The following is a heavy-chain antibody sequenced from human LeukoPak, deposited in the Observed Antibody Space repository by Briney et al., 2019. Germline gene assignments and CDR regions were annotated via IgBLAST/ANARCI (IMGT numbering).Heavy chain of an antibody. Sequence: GGSLRLSCAASGFTFSDYYMSWIRQAPGKGLEWVSYISSSGSTIYYADSVKGRLTISRDNAKNSLFLQMNRLRAEDTAVYYCVRQMIRFWFDPWGQGTLVTVSS. CDR2: ISSSGSTI. D-gene: IGHD3-16*01. CDR3: VRQMIRFWFDP. J-gene: IGHJ5*02. V-gene: IGHV3-11*04. CDR1: GFTFSDYY.